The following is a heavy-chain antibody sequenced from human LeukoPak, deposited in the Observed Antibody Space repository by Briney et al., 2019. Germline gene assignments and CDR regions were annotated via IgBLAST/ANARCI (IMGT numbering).Heavy chain of an antibody. J-gene: IGHJ5*02. CDR2: ISSSSSYI. Sequence: GGSLRLSCAASGFTFSSYWMSWVRQAPGKGLEWVSSISSSSSYIYYADSVKGRFTISRDNAKNSLYLQMNSLRAEDTAVYYCARDREWLNWFDPWGQGTLVTVSS. V-gene: IGHV3-21*01. CDR3: ARDREWLNWFDP. D-gene: IGHD3-3*01. CDR1: GFTFSSYW.